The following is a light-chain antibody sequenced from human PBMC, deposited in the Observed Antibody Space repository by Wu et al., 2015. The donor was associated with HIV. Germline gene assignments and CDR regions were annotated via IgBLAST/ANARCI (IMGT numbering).Light chain of an antibody. CDR1: QDIIDS. V-gene: IGKV1-NL1*01. Sequence: DVQMTQSPSSLSTSVGDRVTITCRASQDIIDSLAWYQQKPGKAPKLLLNAASRLQSGVPSRFIGSGSGTDYTLTISSLQPEDFATYYCQQYFSIPYTFGPGDQAGDQT. J-gene: IGKJ2*01. CDR3: QQYFSIPYT. CDR2: AAS.